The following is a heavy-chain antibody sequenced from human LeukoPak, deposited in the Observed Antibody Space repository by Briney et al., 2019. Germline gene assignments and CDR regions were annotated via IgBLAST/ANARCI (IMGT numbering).Heavy chain of an antibody. D-gene: IGHD6-13*01. CDR2: IYYSGST. CDR3: ARTRIAAAGTPHFDY. J-gene: IGHJ4*02. CDR1: GGSISSYY. Sequence: PSETLSLTCTVSGGSISSYYWSWIRQPPGKGLEWIGYIYYSGSTNYNPSLKSRVTISVDTSKNQFSLKLSSVTAADTAVYYCARTRIAAAGTPHFDYWGQGTLVTVSS. V-gene: IGHV4-59*08.